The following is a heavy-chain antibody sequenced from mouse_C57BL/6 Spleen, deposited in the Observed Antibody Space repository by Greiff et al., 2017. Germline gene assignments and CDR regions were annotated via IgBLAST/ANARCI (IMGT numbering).Heavy chain of an antibody. CDR2: INPSNGGT. Sequence: QVQLQQPGTELVKPGASVKLSCKASGYTFTSYWMHWVKQRPGQGLEWIGNINPSNGGTNYNEKFKSKATLTVDKSSSTAYMQLSSLTSEDSAVYYCARFGPDYYGSSHYFDYWGQGTTLTVSS. CDR1: GYTFTSYW. J-gene: IGHJ2*01. V-gene: IGHV1-53*01. D-gene: IGHD1-1*01. CDR3: ARFGPDYYGSSHYFDY.